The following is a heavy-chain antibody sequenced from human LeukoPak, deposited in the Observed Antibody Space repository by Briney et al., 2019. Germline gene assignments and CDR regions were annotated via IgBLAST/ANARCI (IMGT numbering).Heavy chain of an antibody. D-gene: IGHD5-12*01. J-gene: IGHJ3*02. Sequence: ASVKVSCKASGYTFTSYGISWVRQAPGQGLEWMGWISAHNGNTKYVQKLKGRVTITADESTSTAYMELSSLRSEDTAVYYCARVRGYSGYDRAFDIWGQGTMVTVSS. CDR2: ISAHNGNT. CDR1: GYTFTSYG. CDR3: ARVRGYSGYDRAFDI. V-gene: IGHV1-18*01.